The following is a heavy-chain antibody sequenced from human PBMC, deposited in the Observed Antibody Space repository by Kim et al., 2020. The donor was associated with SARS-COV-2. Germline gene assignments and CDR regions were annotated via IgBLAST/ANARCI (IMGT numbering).Heavy chain of an antibody. D-gene: IGHD2-8*02. V-gene: IGHV3-30*04. J-gene: IGHJ3*02. CDR1: GFTFSSYA. CDR3: AVGYGGHAFDI. CDR2: ISYDGSNK. Sequence: GGSLRLSCAASGFTFSSYAMHWVRQAPGKGLEWVAVISYDGSNKYYADSVKGRFTISRDNSKNTLYLQMNSLRAEDTAVYYCAVGYGGHAFDIWGQGTMVTVSS.